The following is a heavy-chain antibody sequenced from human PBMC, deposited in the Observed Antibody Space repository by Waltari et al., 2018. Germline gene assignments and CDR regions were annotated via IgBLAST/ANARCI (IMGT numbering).Heavy chain of an antibody. J-gene: IGHJ5*02. CDR3: AKDRLIVVGWFDP. V-gene: IGHV3-23*04. Sequence: EVQLVESGGGLVQPGGSLRLSCAASGFTFSSYALSLVRRAPGKGLEWVSAISGSGGSTYYADSVKGRFTISRDNSKNTLYLQMNSLRAEDTAVYYCAKDRLIVVGWFDPWGQGTLVTVSS. D-gene: IGHD3-22*01. CDR1: GFTFSSYA. CDR2: ISGSGGST.